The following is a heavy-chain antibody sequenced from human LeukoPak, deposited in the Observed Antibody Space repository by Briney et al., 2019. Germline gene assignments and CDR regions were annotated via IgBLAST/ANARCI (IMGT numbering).Heavy chain of an antibody. CDR1: GFTFSSYW. J-gene: IGHJ4*02. CDR3: VKDSPPRYSGSPPVY. CDR2: INKDGGEK. D-gene: IGHD1-26*01. Sequence: GGSLRLSCAASGFTFSSYWMSWVRQAPGKGLEWVANINKDGGEKYYVDSVKGRFTISRDNAKNSLYLQMNSLRADDTAVYYCVKDSPPRYSGSPPVYWGQGALVTVSS. V-gene: IGHV3-7*03.